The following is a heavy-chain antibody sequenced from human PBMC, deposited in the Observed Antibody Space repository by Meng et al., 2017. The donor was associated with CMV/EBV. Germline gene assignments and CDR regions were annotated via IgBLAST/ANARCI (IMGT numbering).Heavy chain of an antibody. CDR1: GFTFSSYA. J-gene: IGHJ4*02. V-gene: IGHV3-30-3*01. D-gene: IGHD6-19*01. Sequence: QVQLVESGGGVGQPGRSLRLSCAAPGFTFSSYAMHWVRQAPGKGLEWVAVISYDGSNKYYADSVKGRFTISRDNSKNTLYLQMNSLRAEDTAVYYCARGSVAGFDYWGQGTLVTVSS. CDR3: ARGSVAGFDY. CDR2: ISYDGSNK.